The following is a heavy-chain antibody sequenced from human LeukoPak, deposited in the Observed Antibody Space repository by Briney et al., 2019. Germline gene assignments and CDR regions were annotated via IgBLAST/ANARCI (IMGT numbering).Heavy chain of an antibody. CDR3: ARHGAPSIVVRGLSWFDP. CDR2: VFENGIT. V-gene: IGHV4-39*01. Sequence: SETLSLTCTVSGGSLSGGRFYWAWIRQPPGQGLEWIGSVFENGITFYNQSLKSRVIFSVDTAKNQFSLNVTSLSAADTAVYYCARHGAPSIVVRGLSWFDPWGQGRLVTVSS. D-gene: IGHD3-10*01. J-gene: IGHJ5*02. CDR1: GGSLSGGRFY.